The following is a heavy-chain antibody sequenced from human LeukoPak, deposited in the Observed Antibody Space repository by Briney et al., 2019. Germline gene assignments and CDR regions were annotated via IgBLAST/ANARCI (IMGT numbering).Heavy chain of an antibody. J-gene: IGHJ4*01. CDR3: ARFDSGGDAHDY. CDR1: GGSISSYY. CDR2: IYTSGST. V-gene: IGHV4-4*09. Sequence: SETLSLTCTVSGGSISSYYWSWIRQPPGKGLEWIGYIYTSGSTNYNPSLKSRVTISVDTSKNQFSLKLSSVTAADTAVYYCARFDSGGDAHDYWGHGTLVTVSS. D-gene: IGHD4-23*01.